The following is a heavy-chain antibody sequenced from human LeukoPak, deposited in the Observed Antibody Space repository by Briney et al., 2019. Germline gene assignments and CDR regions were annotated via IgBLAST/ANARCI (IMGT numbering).Heavy chain of an antibody. Sequence: GGSLRLSCAASGFTFSSYGMHWVRQAPGKGLEWVAFIRYDGSNKYYADSVKGRFTISRDNSKNTLYLQMNSLRAEDTAVYYCAKGGSLATVAQPDIDAFDIWGQGTMVTVSS. J-gene: IGHJ3*02. CDR3: AKGGSLATVAQPDIDAFDI. V-gene: IGHV3-30*02. CDR2: IRYDGSNK. CDR1: GFTFSSYG. D-gene: IGHD4-23*01.